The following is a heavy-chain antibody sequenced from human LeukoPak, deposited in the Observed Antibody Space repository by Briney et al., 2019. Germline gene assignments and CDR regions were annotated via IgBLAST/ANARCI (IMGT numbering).Heavy chain of an antibody. J-gene: IGHJ6*02. CDR1: GFTFDDYA. CDR3: AKAFMVRGVMALDYYYGMDV. D-gene: IGHD3-10*01. CDR2: ISWNSGSI. Sequence: GGSLRLSCAASGFTFDDYAMHWVRQAPGKGLEWVSGISWNSGSIGYADSVKGRFTISRDNAKNSLYLQMNSLRAEDTALYYCAKAFMVRGVMALDYYYGMDVWGQGTTVTVSS. V-gene: IGHV3-9*01.